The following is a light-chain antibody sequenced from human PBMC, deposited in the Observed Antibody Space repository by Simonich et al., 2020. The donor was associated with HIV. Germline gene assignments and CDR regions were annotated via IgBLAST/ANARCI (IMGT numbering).Light chain of an antibody. V-gene: IGKV3-20*01. CDR3: QQYGSSPPYT. J-gene: IGKJ2*01. CDR1: QSVSSN. CDR2: GAS. Sequence: EIVMTQSPGTLSVSPGERATLSCRARQSVSSNLAWYKQKPGQAPRLLIYGASSRATGIPDRFSGSGSGTDFTLTISRLEPEDFAVYYCQQYGSSPPYTFGQGTKLEIK.